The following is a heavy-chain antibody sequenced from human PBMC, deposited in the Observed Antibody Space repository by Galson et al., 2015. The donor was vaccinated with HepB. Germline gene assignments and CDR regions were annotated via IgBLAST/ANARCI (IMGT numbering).Heavy chain of an antibody. CDR1: GFTFNAYS. V-gene: IGHV3-21*01. CDR2: ISSSSSYI. D-gene: IGHD6-19*01. Sequence: SLRLSCAASGFTFNAYSMNWVRQAPGKGLEWVSSISSSSSYIYYVDSVKGRFTISRDNAKNSLYLQMNSLRAEDTAVYFCARKWGTAGWSLDWYFDLWGRGTLVTVSS. J-gene: IGHJ2*01. CDR3: ARKWGTAGWSLDWYFDL.